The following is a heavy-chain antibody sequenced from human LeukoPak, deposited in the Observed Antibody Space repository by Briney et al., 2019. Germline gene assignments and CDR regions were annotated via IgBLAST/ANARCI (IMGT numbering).Heavy chain of an antibody. V-gene: IGHV3-74*01. CDR3: ARGNADQGRSSWEYYFDY. J-gene: IGHJ4*02. D-gene: IGHD6-13*01. CDR2: INTDGSST. Sequence: GGSLRLSCAASGFTFSSYWMHWVRQAPGKGLVWVSRINTDGSSTSYADSVKGRFTISRDNAKNSLCLQMNSLRAEDAAVYYCARGNADQGRSSWEYYFDYWGQGTLVTVSS. CDR1: GFTFSSYW.